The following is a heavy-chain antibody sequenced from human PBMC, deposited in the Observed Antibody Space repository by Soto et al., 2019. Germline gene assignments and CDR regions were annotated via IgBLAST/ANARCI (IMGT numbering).Heavy chain of an antibody. D-gene: IGHD2-15*01. Sequence: QVQLVESGGDVVQPGRSLRLSCAPSGFTFSGYSMHWVRQVPGKGLEWVAVISYDGNKKSYADSVKGRFTISRDNSKNTLFLQMNSLRSEDTAVYFCTQIVVVAASWTVDIWGQGTTVIVSS. V-gene: IGHV3-30*03. CDR3: TQIVVVAASWTVDI. CDR2: ISYDGNKK. CDR1: GFTFSGYS. J-gene: IGHJ3*02.